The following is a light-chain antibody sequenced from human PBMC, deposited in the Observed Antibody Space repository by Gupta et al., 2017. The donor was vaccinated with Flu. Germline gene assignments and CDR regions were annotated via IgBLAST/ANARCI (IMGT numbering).Light chain of an antibody. Sequence: EVVLTQSPATLSVSPGERATLCCGASQSVSTNLAWYQQKPGQPPRLLIYGASVRATGIPARCSGSGVGTNCNLTISSRQSEDYEVYLCQQEYGWHPLVPFGHGTKVEIK. CDR2: GAS. J-gene: IGKJ3*01. V-gene: IGKV3-15*01. CDR3: QQEYGWHPLVP. CDR1: QSVSTN.